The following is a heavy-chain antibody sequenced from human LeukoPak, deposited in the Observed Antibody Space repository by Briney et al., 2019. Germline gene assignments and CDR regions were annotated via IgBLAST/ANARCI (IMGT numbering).Heavy chain of an antibody. CDR1: GDAVSSNTEA. J-gene: IGHJ3*02. CDR3: ARNGGRYYFAFDI. Sequence: SQTLSLTCAISGDAVSSNTEAWNWIRQSPSRGVEWLGRTYYRSKWYNDYAVSVKSRISVNPDTSKNQFSLQLNSVTPEDTAVYYCARNGGRYYFAFDIWGQGTMVTVSS. D-gene: IGHD1-26*01. V-gene: IGHV6-1*01. CDR2: TYYRSKWYN.